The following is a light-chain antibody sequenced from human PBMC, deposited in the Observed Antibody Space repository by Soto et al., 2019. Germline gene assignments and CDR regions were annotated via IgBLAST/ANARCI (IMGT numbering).Light chain of an antibody. CDR2: GAS. J-gene: IGKJ5*01. Sequence: EIVLTQPPGTLSLSPGERATLSCRASQSVSSSFLAWYQQKPGQAPRLLTYGASSRATGIPDRFSGSGSGTDFTLTISRLEPEDFAVYYCQQYGSSLITFGQGTRLEI. V-gene: IGKV3-20*01. CDR3: QQYGSSLIT. CDR1: QSVSSSF.